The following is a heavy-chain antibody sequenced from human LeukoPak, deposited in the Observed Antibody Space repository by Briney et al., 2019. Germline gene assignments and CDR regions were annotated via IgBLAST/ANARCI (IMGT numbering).Heavy chain of an antibody. CDR1: GYTFTGYY. CDR2: INPNSGGT. Sequence: ASVKVSCKASGYTFTGYYMHWVRQAPGQGLEWMGWINPNSGGTNYAQKFQGRVTMTRDMSISTAYMELSRLRSDDTAVYYCAKVASTTRRHDAFDIWGQGTLVTVSS. CDR3: AKVASTTRRHDAFDI. D-gene: IGHD1-1*01. J-gene: IGHJ3*02. V-gene: IGHV1-2*02.